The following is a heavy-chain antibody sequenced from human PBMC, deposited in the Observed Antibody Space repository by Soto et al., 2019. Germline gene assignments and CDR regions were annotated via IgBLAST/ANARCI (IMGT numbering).Heavy chain of an antibody. V-gene: IGHV4-30-2*01. Sequence: NPSETLSLTCAVSGGSISSGGYSWSWIRQPPGKGLEWIGYIYHSGSTYYNPSLKSRVTISVDRSKNQFSLKLSSVTAADTAVYYCARDYYDSSGHFHDAFDIWGQGTMVTVSS. J-gene: IGHJ3*02. CDR1: GGSISSGGYS. D-gene: IGHD3-22*01. CDR3: ARDYYDSSGHFHDAFDI. CDR2: IYHSGST.